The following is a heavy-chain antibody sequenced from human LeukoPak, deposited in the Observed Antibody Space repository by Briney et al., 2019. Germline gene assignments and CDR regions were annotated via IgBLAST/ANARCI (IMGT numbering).Heavy chain of an antibody. D-gene: IGHD5-24*01. CDR3: AKANGYNYFDY. CDR1: GFTFSSYA. Sequence: GGSLRLSCAASGFTFSSYAMSWVRQAPGKGLEWVSGFSGNGGSTYYADSVKGRFTISRDNSKNTLFLQMNSLRAEDTAVYYCAKANGYNYFDYWGQGTLVIVSS. V-gene: IGHV3-23*01. J-gene: IGHJ4*02. CDR2: FSGNGGST.